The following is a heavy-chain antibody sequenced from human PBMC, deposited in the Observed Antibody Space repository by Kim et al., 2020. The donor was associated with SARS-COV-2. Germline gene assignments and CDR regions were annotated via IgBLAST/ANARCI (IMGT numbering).Heavy chain of an antibody. V-gene: IGHV4-38-2*02. CDR2: FYHGGSP. Sequence: SETLSLTCTVSGYSISAGSYWGWLRQPPGRAPEWIGNFYHGGSPYYNPSLRSRVTISEDASRNQFSLKLSSVTAADTAVYYCARAREMAFGPWGRGTL. D-gene: IGHD2-8*01. CDR3: ARAREMAFGP. J-gene: IGHJ5*02. CDR1: GYSISAGSY.